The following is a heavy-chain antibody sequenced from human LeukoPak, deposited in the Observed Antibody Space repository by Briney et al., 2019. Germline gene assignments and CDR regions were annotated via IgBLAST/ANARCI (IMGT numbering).Heavy chain of an antibody. J-gene: IGHJ4*02. Sequence: SETLSLTCAVSGDSISSNYYWGWIRQPPGKGLEWIGSIYHSGSTYYSPSLKSRVTLSVDTSKNQFSLMLSSVTAADTAVYYCARRFNTVGLFDYWGQGSLVTVSS. D-gene: IGHD5-12*01. CDR3: ARRFNTVGLFDY. V-gene: IGHV4-38-2*01. CDR2: IYHSGST. CDR1: GDSISSNYY.